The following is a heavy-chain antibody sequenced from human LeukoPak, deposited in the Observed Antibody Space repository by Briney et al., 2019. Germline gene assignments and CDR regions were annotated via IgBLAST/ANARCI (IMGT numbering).Heavy chain of an antibody. V-gene: IGHV3-7*01. CDR1: GFRFTGFW. D-gene: IGHD1-1*01. J-gene: IGHJ4*02. CDR3: ARELDRSFGY. Sequence: PGGSLRLSCAASGFRFTGFWMSWVRQAPGKGPEWVANINQESTETYYVDSVRGRFTISRDNAKNSLSLQMNSLRVEDTAVYYCARELDRSFGYWGQGNLVTVSS. CDR2: INQESTET.